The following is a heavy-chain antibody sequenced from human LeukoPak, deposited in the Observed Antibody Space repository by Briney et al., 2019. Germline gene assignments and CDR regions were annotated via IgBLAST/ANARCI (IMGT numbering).Heavy chain of an antibody. D-gene: IGHD6-19*01. CDR1: GFTFDDYT. J-gene: IGHJ4*02. CDR2: ISWDGGST. CDR3: AKEGPGIEVAGLDY. Sequence: GGSLRLSCAASGFTFDDYTMHWVRQAPGKGLEWVSLISWDGGSTYYADSVKGRFTISRDNSKNSLYLQMNSLRTEDTALYYCAKEGPGIEVAGLDYWGQGTLVTVSS. V-gene: IGHV3-43*01.